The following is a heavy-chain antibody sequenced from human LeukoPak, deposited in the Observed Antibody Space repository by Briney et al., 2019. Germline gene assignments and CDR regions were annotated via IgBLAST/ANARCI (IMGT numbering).Heavy chain of an antibody. D-gene: IGHD3-10*01. Sequence: GGSLRLSCAASGFSFDKYWMTWVRQAPGKGLEWVANIKQDGSEKYYVDSVKGRFTIPRDNAKNSLYLQMNSLRAEDTAVYYCARVQLWSSLDYWGQGTLVTVSS. CDR3: ARVQLWSSLDY. CDR1: GFSFDKYW. J-gene: IGHJ4*02. V-gene: IGHV3-7*01. CDR2: IKQDGSEK.